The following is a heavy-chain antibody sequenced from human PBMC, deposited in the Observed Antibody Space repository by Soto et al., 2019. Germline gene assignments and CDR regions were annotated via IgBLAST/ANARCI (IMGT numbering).Heavy chain of an antibody. CDR2: INHSGST. CDR1: GGSFSGYY. Sequence: SETLSLTCAVYGGSFSGYYWSWIRQPPGKGLEWIGEINHSGSTNYNPSLKSRVTISVDTSKNQFSLKLSSVTAADTAVYYCARSRPAATFDYWGQGTLVTVSS. CDR3: ARSRPAATFDY. J-gene: IGHJ4*02. D-gene: IGHD2-2*01. V-gene: IGHV4-34*01.